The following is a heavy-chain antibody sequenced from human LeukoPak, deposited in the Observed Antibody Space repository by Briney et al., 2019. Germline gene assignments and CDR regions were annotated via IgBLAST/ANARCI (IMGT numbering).Heavy chain of an antibody. V-gene: IGHV5-51*01. CDR2: IYPGDSDT. J-gene: IGHJ4*02. D-gene: IGHD3-10*01. Sequence: GASLQISCKGSGYSFTSYWIGWVRQMPGKGLEWMGIIYPGDSDTRYSPSFQGQVTISADKSISTAYLQWSSLKASDTAMYYCASPVGGSGSYPNYWGQGTLVTVSS. CDR3: ASPVGGSGSYPNY. CDR1: GYSFTSYW.